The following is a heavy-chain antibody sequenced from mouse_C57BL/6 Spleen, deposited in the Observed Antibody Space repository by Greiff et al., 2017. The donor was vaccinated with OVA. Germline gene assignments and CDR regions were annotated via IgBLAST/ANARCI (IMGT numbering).Heavy chain of an antibody. CDR1: GYTFTDYY. V-gene: IGHV1-76*01. D-gene: IGHD3-1*01. Sequence: VQVVESGAELVRPGASVKLSCKASGYTFTDYYINWVKQRPGQGLEWIARIYPGSGNTYYNEKFKGKATLTAEKSSSTAYMQLSSLTSEDSAVYFCARGGVGAYFDYWGQGTTLTVSS. CDR2: IYPGSGNT. J-gene: IGHJ2*01. CDR3: ARGGVGAYFDY.